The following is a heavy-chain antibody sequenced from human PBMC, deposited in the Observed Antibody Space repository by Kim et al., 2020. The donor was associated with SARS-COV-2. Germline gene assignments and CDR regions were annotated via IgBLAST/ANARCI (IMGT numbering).Heavy chain of an antibody. D-gene: IGHD3-22*01. CDR3: IGGAYDSSGHGDY. V-gene: IGHV4-30-4*01. CDR1: GGSISSGDYY. Sequence: SETLSLTCTVSGGSISSGDYYWSWIRQPPGKGLEWIGYIYYSGSTYYNPSLKSRVTISVDTSKNQFSLKLSSVTAADTAVYYCIGGAYDSSGHGDYWGQGTLVTVSS. CDR2: IYYSGST. J-gene: IGHJ4*02.